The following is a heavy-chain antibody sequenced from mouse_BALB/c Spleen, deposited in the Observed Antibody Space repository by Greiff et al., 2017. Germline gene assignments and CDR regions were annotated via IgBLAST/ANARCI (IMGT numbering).Heavy chain of an antibody. V-gene: IGHV3-2*02. CDR1: GYSITSDYA. J-gene: IGHJ3*01. D-gene: IGHD1-3*01. CDR2: ISYSGST. CDR3: ARSGKGFAY. Sequence: EVQLQESGPGLVKPSQSLSLTCTVTGYSITSDYAWNWIRQFPGNKLEWMGYISYSGSTSYNPSLKSRISITRDTSKNQFFLQLNSVTTEDTATYYCARSGKGFAYWGQGTLVTVSA.